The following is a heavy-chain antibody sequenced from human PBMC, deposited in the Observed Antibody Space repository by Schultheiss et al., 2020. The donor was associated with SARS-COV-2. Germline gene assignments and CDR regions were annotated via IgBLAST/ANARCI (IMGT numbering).Heavy chain of an antibody. V-gene: IGHV1-8*03. Sequence: ASVKVSCKASGYTFTSYGISWVRQAPGQGLEWMGWMNPNSGNTGYAQKFQGRVTITRNTSISTAYMELSSLRSEDTAVYYCARSTSDYSNYWHPYNWFDPWGQGTLVTVSS. CDR3: ARSTSDYSNYWHPYNWFDP. CDR1: GYTFTSYG. J-gene: IGHJ5*02. CDR2: MNPNSGNT. D-gene: IGHD4-11*01.